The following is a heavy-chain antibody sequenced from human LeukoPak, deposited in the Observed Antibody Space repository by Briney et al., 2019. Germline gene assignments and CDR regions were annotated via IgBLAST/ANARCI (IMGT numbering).Heavy chain of an antibody. CDR1: GGSISSYY. D-gene: IGHD2-15*01. J-gene: IGHJ6*03. CDR3: VVGYCSGGSCYSRDYYYYYMDV. V-gene: IGHV4-4*07. CDR2: IYTSGST. Sequence: SETLSLTXTVSGGSISSYYWSWIRQPAGKGLEWIGRIYTSGSTNYNPSLKSRVTMSVDTSKNQFSLTLSSVTAADTAVYYCVVGYCSGGSCYSRDYYYYYMDVWGKGTTVTVSS.